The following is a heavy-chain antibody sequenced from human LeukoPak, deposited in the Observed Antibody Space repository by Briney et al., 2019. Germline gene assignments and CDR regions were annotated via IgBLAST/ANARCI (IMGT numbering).Heavy chain of an antibody. V-gene: IGHV3-23*01. D-gene: IGHD5-12*01. Sequence: GGSLRLSCAASGFTFSSYAMSWVRQAPGKGLEWVSAIFGSGGSTYYADSVKGRFTISRDNSKNTLYLQMNSLRAEDTAVYYCAKDRAPYSGYDDAFDIWGQGTMVTVSS. CDR3: AKDRAPYSGYDDAFDI. J-gene: IGHJ3*02. CDR1: GFTFSSYA. CDR2: IFGSGGST.